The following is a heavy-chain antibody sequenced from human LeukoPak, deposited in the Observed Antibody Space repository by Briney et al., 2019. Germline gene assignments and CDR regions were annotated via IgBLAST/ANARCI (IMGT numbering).Heavy chain of an antibody. Sequence: SSETLSLTCAVYGGSFSGYYWSWIRQPPGKGLEWIGEINHSGSTNYNPSLKSRVTISVDTSKNQFSLKLSSVTAADTAVYYCARLFDYYGSGSYLYWGQGTLVTVSS. J-gene: IGHJ4*02. CDR2: INHSGST. CDR1: GGSFSGYY. CDR3: ARLFDYYGSGSYLY. V-gene: IGHV4-34*01. D-gene: IGHD3-10*01.